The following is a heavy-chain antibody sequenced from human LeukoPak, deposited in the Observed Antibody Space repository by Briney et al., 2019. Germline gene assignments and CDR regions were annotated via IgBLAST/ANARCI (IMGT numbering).Heavy chain of an antibody. Sequence: ASVKVSCKASGGTFSSYAISWVRQAPGQRLEWMGGIIPIFGTANYAQKFQGRVTITADESTSTAYMELSSLRSEDTAVYYCARPNITIFGVVTHDAFDIWGQGTMVTVSS. CDR3: ARPNITIFGVVTHDAFDI. CDR2: IIPIFGTA. V-gene: IGHV1-69*13. D-gene: IGHD3-3*01. CDR1: GGTFSSYA. J-gene: IGHJ3*02.